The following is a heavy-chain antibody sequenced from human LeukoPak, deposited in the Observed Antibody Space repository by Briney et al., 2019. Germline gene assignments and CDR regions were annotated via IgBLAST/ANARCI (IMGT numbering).Heavy chain of an antibody. J-gene: IGHJ4*02. D-gene: IGHD3-10*01. Sequence: GGSLRLSCAAYGFTLSSYGMSWVRQPPGKGLEWVSAIRGSGGSTYYADSVKGRFTISRDNSKNTLYLQMNSPRAEDTAVYYCAKDLFMVRGVISPAFDYWGQGTLVTVSS. CDR1: GFTLSSYG. CDR3: AKDLFMVRGVISPAFDY. CDR2: IRGSGGST. V-gene: IGHV3-23*01.